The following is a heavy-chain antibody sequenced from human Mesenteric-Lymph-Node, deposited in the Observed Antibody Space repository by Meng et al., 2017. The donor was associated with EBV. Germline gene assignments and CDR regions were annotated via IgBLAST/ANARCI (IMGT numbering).Heavy chain of an antibody. D-gene: IGHD1-26*01. CDR1: GGTFRNYA. J-gene: IGHJ4*02. CDR2: IIPLFGTA. V-gene: IGHV1-69*01. CDR3: AKDGDSGSYYGY. Sequence: QVQLVQSGAEVKKPGSSVTVSCKASGGTFRNYAITWVRQAPGQGLEWMGGIIPLFGTANYAQIFQGRVKITADGSTSTAYMELSSLRSEDTAVYYCAKDGDSGSYYGYWGQGTLFNVSS.